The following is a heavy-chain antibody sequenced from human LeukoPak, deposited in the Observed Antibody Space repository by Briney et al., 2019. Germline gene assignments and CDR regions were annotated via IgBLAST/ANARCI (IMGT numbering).Heavy chain of an antibody. CDR3: ATEYYGSYNY. V-gene: IGHV3-15*01. CDR1: GFTFSNAW. J-gene: IGHJ4*02. D-gene: IGHD1-26*01. CDR2: IKTKTDGGTA. Sequence: GGSLRLSCAASGFTFSNAWMSWVRQAPGKGLDWVGHIKTKTDGGTADYAAPVKGRFTISRDDSKNMLYLQMNSLKTEDTAVYYCATEYYGSYNYWGQGTLVTVSS.